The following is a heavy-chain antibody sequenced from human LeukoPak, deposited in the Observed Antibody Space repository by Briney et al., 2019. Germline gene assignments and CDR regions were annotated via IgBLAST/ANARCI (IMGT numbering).Heavy chain of an antibody. CDR2: INRDGSKK. Sequence: GGSLRLSCAASGFTFSSYAMNWVRQAPGKGLEWVANINRDGSKKYYVDSVKGRFTISRDNAKNSLYLQMNSLRAEDAAVYYCVREIFGLDYWGQGTLVTVSS. V-gene: IGHV3-7*01. CDR3: VREIFGLDY. D-gene: IGHD3-10*01. CDR1: GFTFSSYA. J-gene: IGHJ4*02.